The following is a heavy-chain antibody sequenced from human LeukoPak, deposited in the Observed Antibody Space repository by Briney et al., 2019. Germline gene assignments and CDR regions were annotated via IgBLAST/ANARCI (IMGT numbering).Heavy chain of an antibody. CDR1: GFTFSSYG. Sequence: GGSLRLSCAASGFTFSSYGMHWVRQAPGKGLEWVAAISYDGSNKYYADSVKGRFTISRDNSKNTLYLQMNSLRAEDTAVYYCESSGWYEQFDYWGQGTLVTVSS. V-gene: IGHV3-30*03. D-gene: IGHD6-19*01. CDR2: ISYDGSNK. CDR3: ESSGWYEQFDY. J-gene: IGHJ4*02.